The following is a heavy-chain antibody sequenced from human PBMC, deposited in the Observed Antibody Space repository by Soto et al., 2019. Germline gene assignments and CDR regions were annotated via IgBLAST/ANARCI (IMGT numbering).Heavy chain of an antibody. CDR2: IIPIFGTA. V-gene: IGHV1-69*13. D-gene: IGHD3-3*01. Sequence: SVKVSCKASGGTFSSYAISWVRQAPGQGLEWMGGIIPIFGTANYAQKFQGRVTITADESTSTAYMELSSLRSEDTAVYYCARGDYYDFWSGYYKTAPLNYWGQGTLVTVAS. CDR1: GGTFSSYA. J-gene: IGHJ4*02. CDR3: ARGDYYDFWSGYYKTAPLNY.